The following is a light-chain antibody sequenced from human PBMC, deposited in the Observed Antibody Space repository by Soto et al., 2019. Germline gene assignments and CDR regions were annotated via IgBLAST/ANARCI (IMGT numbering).Light chain of an antibody. J-gene: IGKJ1*01. Sequence: EIVLTQSPVTLSVSPGVRATLSCLSSQSVSSNLARYQQKPGQAPRLLIYGASTRANGVPARFSGGGSGTEFTLTISSLQSEDFALYYCQQYRTFGQGTKVEIK. V-gene: IGKV3-15*01. CDR3: QQYRT. CDR1: QSVSSN. CDR2: GAS.